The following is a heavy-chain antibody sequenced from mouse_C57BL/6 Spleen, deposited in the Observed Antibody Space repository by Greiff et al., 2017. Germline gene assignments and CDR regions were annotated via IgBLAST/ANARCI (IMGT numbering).Heavy chain of an antibody. CDR2: IYPGDGDT. V-gene: IGHV1-80*01. J-gene: IGHJ1*03. Sequence: VKLQESGAELVKPGASVKISCKASGYAFSSYWMNWVKQRPGKGLEWIGQIYPGDGDTNYNGKFKGKATLTADKSSSTAYMQLSSLTSEDSAVYFCARSPRSSNWYFDVWGTGTTVTVSS. CDR1: GYAFSSYW. CDR3: ARSPRSSNWYFDV. D-gene: IGHD1-1*01.